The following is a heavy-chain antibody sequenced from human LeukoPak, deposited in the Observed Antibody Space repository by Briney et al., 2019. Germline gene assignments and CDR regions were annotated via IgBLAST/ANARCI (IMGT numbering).Heavy chain of an antibody. V-gene: IGHV1-69*05. J-gene: IGHJ3*02. Sequence: SVKVSCKASGGTFSSYAISWVRQAPGQGLEWMGGIIPIFGTANYAQKFQGRVTITTDESTSTAYMELSSLRSEDTAVYYCASPRNYYDSSGYWGGAFDIWGQGTMVTVSS. D-gene: IGHD3-22*01. CDR3: ASPRNYYDSSGYWGGAFDI. CDR1: GGTFSSYA. CDR2: IIPIFGTA.